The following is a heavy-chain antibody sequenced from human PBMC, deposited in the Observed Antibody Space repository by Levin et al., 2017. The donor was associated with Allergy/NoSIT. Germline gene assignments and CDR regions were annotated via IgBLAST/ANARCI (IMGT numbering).Heavy chain of an antibody. J-gene: IGHJ4*02. D-gene: IGHD3-10*01. Sequence: ASETLSLTCTVSGGSISSSSYSWGWLRPPPGTGLSWIGSIYYSGSTYYTPSLPRRVTISLYTSKNQFSLKLSSVTAADTAGYHCAVVVRGVIYYGGQGTLVTVSS. CDR1: GGSISSSSYS. CDR2: IYYSGST. V-gene: IGHV4-39*01. CDR3: AVVVRGVIYY.